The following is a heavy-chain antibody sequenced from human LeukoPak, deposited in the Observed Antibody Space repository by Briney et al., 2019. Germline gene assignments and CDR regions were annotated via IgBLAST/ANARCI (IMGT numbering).Heavy chain of an antibody. J-gene: IGHJ6*02. CDR3: ARDNWNYGSSMDV. CDR1: GGSISSYY. V-gene: IGHV4-59*01. Sequence: PSEALSLTCTVSGGSISSYYWSWIRQPPGKGLEWIGYIYYSGSTNYNPSLKSRVTISVDTSKNQFSLKLSSVTAADTAVYYCARDNWNYGSSMDVWGQGTTVTVSS. D-gene: IGHD1-7*01. CDR2: IYYSGST.